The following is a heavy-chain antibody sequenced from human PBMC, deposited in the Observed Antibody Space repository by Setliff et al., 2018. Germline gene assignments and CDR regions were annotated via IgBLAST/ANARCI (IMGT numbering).Heavy chain of an antibody. V-gene: IGHV4-34*01. J-gene: IGHJ3*02. D-gene: IGHD3-22*01. CDR2: INHSGST. Sequence: LPETLSLTCAVYGGSFSDYYWSWIRQPPGKGLEWIGEINHSGSTNYNPSLKSRVTISVDTSKKQFSLKLSSVTAADTAVYYCARGRGYYDSSGYFQTDAFDIWGQGTMVTVAS. CDR3: ARGRGYYDSSGYFQTDAFDI. CDR1: GGSFSDYY.